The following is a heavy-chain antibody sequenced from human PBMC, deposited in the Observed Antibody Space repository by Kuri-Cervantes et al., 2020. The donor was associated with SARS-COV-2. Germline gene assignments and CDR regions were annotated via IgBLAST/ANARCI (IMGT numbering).Heavy chain of an antibody. CDR3: ARDRYYDSSGPMIDY. CDR1: GFTFSSYA. V-gene: IGHV3-33*08. CDR2: IWYDGSNK. J-gene: IGHJ4*02. D-gene: IGHD3-22*01. Sequence: GGSLRLSCAASGFTFSSYAMHWVRQAPGKGLEWVAVIWYDGSNKYYADSVKGRFTISRDNSKNTLYLQINSLRAEDTAVYYCARDRYYDSSGPMIDYWGQGTLVTVSS.